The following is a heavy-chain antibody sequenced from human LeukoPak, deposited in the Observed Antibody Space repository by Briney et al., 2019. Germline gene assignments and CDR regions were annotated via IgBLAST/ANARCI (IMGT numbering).Heavy chain of an antibody. J-gene: IGHJ4*02. V-gene: IGHV3-15*01. CDR3: STAPPNSNGWFHYFDY. CDR2: IKSKPDGGTT. D-gene: IGHD6-19*01. Sequence: PGGSLRLSCGASGLTFSNAWMSWVRQAPGKGLEWVGRIKSKPDGGTTDYAAPVKGRFTISRDDSKNTLYLQMNSLQIEDTAVYYCSTAPPNSNGWFHYFDYWGQGTLVTVSS. CDR1: GLTFSNAW.